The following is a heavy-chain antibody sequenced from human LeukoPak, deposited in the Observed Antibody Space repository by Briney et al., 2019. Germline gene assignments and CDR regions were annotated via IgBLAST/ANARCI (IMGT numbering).Heavy chain of an antibody. J-gene: IGHJ1*01. CDR2: IYHTGNI. V-gene: IGHV4-38-2*02. CDR3: ARGSSSGWLNEYFQH. CDR1: GYSISSAYY. Sequence: SETLSLTCSVSGYSISSAYYRGWIRQPPGKGLEWIGYIYHTGNIKYNPSLNSRVTISIDTSKNQFSLKLSSVTAADTAVYYCARGSSSGWLNEYFQHWGQGTLVTVSS. D-gene: IGHD6-19*01.